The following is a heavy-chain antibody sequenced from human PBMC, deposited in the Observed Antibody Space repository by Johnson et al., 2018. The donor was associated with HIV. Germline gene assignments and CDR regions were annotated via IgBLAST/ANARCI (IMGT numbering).Heavy chain of an antibody. CDR2: INPRPDSV. CDR1: GFTVSSNY. J-gene: IGHJ3*02. V-gene: IGHV3-53*01. D-gene: IGHD1-20*01. CDR3: ARDRTITGNDPFDI. Sequence: VHLVESGGGLIQPGGSLRLSCAASGFTVSSNYMNWVRQAPGKGLEWVCGINPRPDSVACADSVKGRFTISRDNAKTSLYLQMNSLRAEDTALYYCARDRTITGNDPFDIWGQGTMVTVSS.